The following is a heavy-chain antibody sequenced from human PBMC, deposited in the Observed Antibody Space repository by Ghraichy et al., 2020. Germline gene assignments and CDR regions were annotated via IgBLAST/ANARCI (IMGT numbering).Heavy chain of an antibody. V-gene: IGHV1-18*04. Sequence: ASVKVSCKASGYTFTSYGISWVRQAPGQGLEWMGWISAYNGNTNYAQKLQGRVTMTTDTSTSTTYMELRSLRSDDTAVYYCARVQGSYYPQRAFDIWGQGTMVTVSS. D-gene: IGHD3-10*01. CDR1: GYTFTSYG. CDR3: ARVQGSYYPQRAFDI. J-gene: IGHJ3*02. CDR2: ISAYNGNT.